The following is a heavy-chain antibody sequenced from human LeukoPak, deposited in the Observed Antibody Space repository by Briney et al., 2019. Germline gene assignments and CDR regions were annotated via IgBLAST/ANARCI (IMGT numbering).Heavy chain of an antibody. CDR3: ARDYYDSTTFDY. V-gene: IGHV3-7*01. CDR2: IKQDGSEK. D-gene: IGHD3-22*01. CDR1: GFTFSSYW. J-gene: IGHJ4*02. Sequence: GGSLRLSCAASGFTFSSYWMSWVRQAPGKGREGVANIKQDGSEKYYVDSVKGRFTISRDNAKNSLYLQMNSLRAEDTAVYYCARDYYDSTTFDYWGQGTLVTVSS.